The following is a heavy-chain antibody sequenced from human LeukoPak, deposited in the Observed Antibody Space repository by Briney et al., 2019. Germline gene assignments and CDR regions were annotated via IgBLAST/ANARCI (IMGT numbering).Heavy chain of an antibody. CDR2: IYSGGST. V-gene: IGHV3-66*01. D-gene: IGHD2-8*02. CDR3: ARGIFHYWYIGY. Sequence: PGGSLRLSCAASGFTFSSYSMNWVRQAPGKGLEWVSVIYSGGSTYYADSVKGRFTISRDNSKNTLYLQMNSLRAEDTAVYYCARGIFHYWYIGYWGQGTLVTVSS. J-gene: IGHJ4*02. CDR1: GFTFSSYS.